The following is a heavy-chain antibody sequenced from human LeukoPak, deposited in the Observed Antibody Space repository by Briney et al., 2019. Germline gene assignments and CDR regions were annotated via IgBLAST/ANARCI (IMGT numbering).Heavy chain of an antibody. Sequence: SETLSLTCTVSGGSISSSSYYRGWIRQPPGKGLEWIGSIYYSGSTYYNPSLKSRVTISVDTSKNQFSLKLSSVTAADTAVYYCARDIGSGPVDVWGQGTTVTVSS. V-gene: IGHV4-39*07. CDR3: ARDIGSGPVDV. CDR2: IYYSGST. CDR1: GGSISSSSYY. D-gene: IGHD3-10*01. J-gene: IGHJ6*02.